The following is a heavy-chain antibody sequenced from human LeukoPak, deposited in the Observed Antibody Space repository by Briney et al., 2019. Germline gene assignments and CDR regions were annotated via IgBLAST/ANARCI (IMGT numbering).Heavy chain of an antibody. J-gene: IGHJ6*03. CDR1: GFTFSSYW. CDR3: ARDFPCSSTSCYRWAYYYYMDV. D-gene: IGHD2-2*02. V-gene: IGHV3-74*01. CDR2: INSDGSST. Sequence: GGSLRLSCAASGFTFSSYWMHWVRQAPGKGLVWVSRINSDGSSTSYADSVKGRFTISRDNSKNTLYLQMNSLRAEDTAAYYCARDFPCSSTSCYRWAYYYYMDVWGKGTTVTVSS.